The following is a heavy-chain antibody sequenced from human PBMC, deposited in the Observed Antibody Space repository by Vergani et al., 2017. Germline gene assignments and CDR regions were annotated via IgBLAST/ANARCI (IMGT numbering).Heavy chain of an antibody. CDR2: INWNGGST. Sequence: EVQLVESGGGLVQPGGSLRLSCAASGFTFDDYGMSWVRQAPGKGLEWVSGINWNGGSTGYADSVKGRFTISRDNAKNSLYLQMNSLRAEDTALYYCARDLSYSTAWPFFDSRGQGTLVTVSS. D-gene: IGHD4-11*01. CDR3: ARDLSYSTAWPFFDS. V-gene: IGHV3-20*04. CDR1: GFTFDDYG. J-gene: IGHJ4*02.